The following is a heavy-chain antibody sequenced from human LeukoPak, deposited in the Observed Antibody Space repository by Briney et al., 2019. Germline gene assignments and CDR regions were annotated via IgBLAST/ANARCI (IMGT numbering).Heavy chain of an antibody. V-gene: IGHV1-69*04. CDR1: GGTFSSYA. D-gene: IGHD6-13*01. CDR2: IIPILGIA. J-gene: IGHJ5*02. Sequence: SVKVSCKASGGTFSSYAISWVRQAPGQGLEWMGRIIPILGIANYAQKFQGRVTITADKSTSTAYMELSSLRSEDTAVYYCARGNPKTFDSSWYGGDWFDPWGQGTLVTVSS. CDR3: ARGNPKTFDSSWYGGDWFDP.